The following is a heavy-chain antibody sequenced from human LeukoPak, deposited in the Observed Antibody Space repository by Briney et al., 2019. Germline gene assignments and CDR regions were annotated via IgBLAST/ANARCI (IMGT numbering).Heavy chain of an antibody. CDR3: ARYWSGYYRFDF. CDR2: IYYSGST. J-gene: IGHJ4*02. D-gene: IGHD3-3*01. Sequence: SETLSLTCAVPGGSISSDDYAWSWIRQPPGKGLEWIGYIYYSGSTFYNPSLNSRVTISVDTSKNQFSLKLSSVTAADTAVYYCARYWSGYYRFDFWGQGTLVTVSS. CDR1: GGSISSDDYA. V-gene: IGHV4-30-4*07.